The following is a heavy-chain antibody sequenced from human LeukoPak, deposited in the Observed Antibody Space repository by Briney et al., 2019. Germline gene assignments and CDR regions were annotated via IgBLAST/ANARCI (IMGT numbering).Heavy chain of an antibody. CDR3: ATVRGIAVANWFDP. V-gene: IGHV1-24*01. CDR2: FDPEDGET. Sequence: APVKHSRKVYAHPLPELTMHWLRHSPGKATDWTGRFDPEDGETIYAQKFQGRVTMTEDTSTDTAYMELSSLRSEDTAVYYCATVRGIAVANWFDPWGQGTLVTVSS. J-gene: IGHJ5*02. CDR1: AHPLPELT. D-gene: IGHD6-19*01.